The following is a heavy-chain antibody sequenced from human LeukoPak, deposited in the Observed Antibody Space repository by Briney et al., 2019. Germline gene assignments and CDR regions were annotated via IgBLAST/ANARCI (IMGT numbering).Heavy chain of an antibody. V-gene: IGHV4-34*01. D-gene: IGHD6-13*01. CDR2: INHSGST. CDR3: ARGEAAAGTGAFDI. CDR1: YGSISSYY. J-gene: IGHJ3*02. Sequence: SETLSLTCSVSYGSISSYYWSWIRQPPGKGLEWIGEINHSGSTNYNPSLKSRVTISVDTSKNQFSLKLSSVTAADTAVYYCARGEAAAGTGAFDIWGQGTMVTVSS.